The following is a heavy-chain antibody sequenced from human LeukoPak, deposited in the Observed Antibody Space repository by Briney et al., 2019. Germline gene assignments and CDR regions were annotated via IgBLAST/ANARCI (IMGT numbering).Heavy chain of an antibody. CDR3: ARELRAHWYSSSLFDY. J-gene: IGHJ4*02. V-gene: IGHV3-53*01. CDR2: IYSGGST. CDR1: GFTFSSYE. D-gene: IGHD6-13*01. Sequence: PGGSLRLSCAASGFTFSSYEMSWVRQAPGKGLEWVSVIYSGGSTYYADSVKGRFTISRDNSKNTLYLQMNSLRAEDTAVYYCARELRAHWYSSSLFDYWGQGTLVTVSS.